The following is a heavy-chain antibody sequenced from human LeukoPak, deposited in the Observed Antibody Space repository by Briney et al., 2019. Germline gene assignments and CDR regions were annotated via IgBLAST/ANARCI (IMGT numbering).Heavy chain of an antibody. J-gene: IGHJ4*02. D-gene: IGHD3-3*02. Sequence: GASVKVSCKASGGTVSSYAISWVRQAPGQGLEWMGGIIPIFGTANYAQKFQGRVTITTDESTSTAYVELSSLRSEDTAVYYCARVSEHYIGHFDYWGQGTLVTVSS. CDR2: IIPIFGTA. V-gene: IGHV1-69*05. CDR1: GGTVSSYA. CDR3: ARVSEHYIGHFDY.